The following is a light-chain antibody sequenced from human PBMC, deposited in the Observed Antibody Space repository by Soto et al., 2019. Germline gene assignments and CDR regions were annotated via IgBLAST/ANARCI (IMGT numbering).Light chain of an antibody. J-gene: IGKJ1*01. CDR3: QQYGISPT. V-gene: IGKV3-20*01. CDR1: HSVSSNY. CDR2: DVS. Sequence: EIVLTQSPGTLSLSPGERATLSCRSSHSVSSNYLAWYQQKHGQAPRLLIYDVSSRATGIPDRFSGSGSGTDFTLTISRLEPVDFAVYYCQQYGISPTFGQGTKVEIK.